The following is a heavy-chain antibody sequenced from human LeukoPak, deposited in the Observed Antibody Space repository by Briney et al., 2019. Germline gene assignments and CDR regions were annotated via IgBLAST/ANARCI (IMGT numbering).Heavy chain of an antibody. D-gene: IGHD3-10*01. J-gene: IGHJ6*03. Sequence: PSETLSLTCALYGGSFSGYYWSWIRQPPGKGLEWIGEINHSGSTNYNPSLKSRVTISVDTSKNHFSLKLSSVTAADTAVYYCARHRSGSFLKLYYYYMDVWGKGTTVTVSS. CDR1: GGSFSGYY. CDR3: ARHRSGSFLKLYYYYMDV. V-gene: IGHV4-34*01. CDR2: INHSGST.